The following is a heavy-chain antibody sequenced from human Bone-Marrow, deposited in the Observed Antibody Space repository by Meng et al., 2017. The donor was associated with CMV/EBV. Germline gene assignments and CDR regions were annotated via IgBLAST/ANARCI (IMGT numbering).Heavy chain of an antibody. CDR2: ISSSSYI. CDR1: GFTFSSYS. CDR3: AREAYHYDFWSDRTSIDY. D-gene: IGHD3-3*01. V-gene: IGHV3-21*01. J-gene: IGHJ4*02. Sequence: GGSLRLSCAASGFTFSSYSMNWVRQAPGKGLEWVSSISSSSYIYYAASVKGRFTISRDNAKNSLYLQMNSLRAEDTAVYYCAREAYHYDFWSDRTSIDYWGQGTLVTVSS.